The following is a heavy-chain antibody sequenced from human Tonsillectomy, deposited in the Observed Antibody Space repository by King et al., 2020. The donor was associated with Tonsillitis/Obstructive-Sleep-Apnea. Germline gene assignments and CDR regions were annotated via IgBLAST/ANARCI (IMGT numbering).Heavy chain of an antibody. CDR1: GFSPSTSGVG. CDR2: IYWDDDQ. Sequence: ITLKESGPSLVKPTQTLTLTCTFSGFSPSTSGVGVGWIRQPPGKALEWLALIYWDDDQRYSQSLESRLTITKDTSRNQVVLTMTNMDPVDTATYYCAQRISDDDGDYYMDVWGTGATVTVSS. D-gene: IGHD4-17*01. J-gene: IGHJ6*03. V-gene: IGHV2-5*02. CDR3: AQRISDDDGDYYMDV.